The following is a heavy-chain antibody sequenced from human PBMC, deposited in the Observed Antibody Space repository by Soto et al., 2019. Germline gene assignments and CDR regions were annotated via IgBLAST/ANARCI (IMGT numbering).Heavy chain of an antibody. J-gene: IGHJ4*02. D-gene: IGHD3-22*01. CDR3: ARVDSSGYIYYFDY. CDR2: IFSNDEK. Sequence: QVTLKESGPVLVKPTETLTLTCTVSGFSLSNARMGVSWIRQPPGKALEWLAHIFSNDEKSYSTSLKSRLTISKDTSKSQVGLTMTNMDPVDTATYYCARVDSSGYIYYFDYWGQGTLVTVSS. CDR1: GFSLSNARMG. V-gene: IGHV2-26*01.